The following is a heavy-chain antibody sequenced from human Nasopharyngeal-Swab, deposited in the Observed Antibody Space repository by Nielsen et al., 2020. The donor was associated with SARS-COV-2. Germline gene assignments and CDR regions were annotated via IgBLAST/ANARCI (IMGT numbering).Heavy chain of an antibody. D-gene: IGHD3-16*01. V-gene: IGHV4-59*01. Sequence: RQAPGKGLEWIGYIYYSGSTSYNPSLKSRVTISVDTSKNQFSLKLSSVTAADTAVYYCEIGGGGSYYYGMDVWGQGTTVTVSS. J-gene: IGHJ6*02. CDR3: EIGGGGSYYYGMDV. CDR2: IYYSGST.